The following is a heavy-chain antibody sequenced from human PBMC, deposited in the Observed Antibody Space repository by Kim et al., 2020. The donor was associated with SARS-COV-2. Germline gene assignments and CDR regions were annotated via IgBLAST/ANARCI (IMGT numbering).Heavy chain of an antibody. CDR1: GGSISSYY. CDR3: ARVPTPLGISAYYYYGMDV. V-gene: IGHV4-59*13. Sequence: SETLSLTCTVSGGSISSYYWSWIRQPPGKGLEWIGYIYYSGSTNYNPSLKSRVTISVDTSKNQFSLKLSSVTAADTAVYYCARVPTPLGISAYYYYGMDVWGQGTTVTVSS. CDR2: IYYSGST. J-gene: IGHJ6*02. D-gene: IGHD3-16*01.